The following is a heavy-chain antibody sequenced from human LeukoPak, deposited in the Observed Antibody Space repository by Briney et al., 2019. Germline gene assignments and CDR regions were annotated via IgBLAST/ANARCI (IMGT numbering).Heavy chain of an antibody. D-gene: IGHD3-10*01. CDR3: ATGPPYGKFDY. Sequence: GGSLRLSCAASGFTFSSYWMHWVRQAPGKRLVWVSRINSDGSSTSYADSVKGRFTISRDNAKNTLYLQMNSLRAEDTAVYYCATGPPYGKFDYWGQGTLVTVSS. CDR1: GFTFSSYW. CDR2: INSDGSST. V-gene: IGHV3-74*01. J-gene: IGHJ4*02.